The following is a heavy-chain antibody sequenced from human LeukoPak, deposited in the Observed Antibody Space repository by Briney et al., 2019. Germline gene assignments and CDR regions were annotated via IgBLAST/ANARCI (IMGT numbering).Heavy chain of an antibody. J-gene: IGHJ6*03. CDR1: GYTLTELS. Sequence: GASVKVSCKVSGYTLTELSMHWVRQAPGKALEWMGGSDPEDGETIYAQKFQGRVTMTEDTSTDTAYMELSSLRSEDTAVYYCATEIVGDAPGVYYMDVWGKGTTVTVSS. D-gene: IGHD1-26*01. V-gene: IGHV1-24*01. CDR3: ATEIVGDAPGVYYMDV. CDR2: SDPEDGET.